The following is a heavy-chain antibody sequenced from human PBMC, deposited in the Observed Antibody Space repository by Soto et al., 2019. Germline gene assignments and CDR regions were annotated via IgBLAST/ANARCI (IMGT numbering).Heavy chain of an antibody. CDR2: IWYDGSNK. Sequence: PGGSLRLSCAASGFTFSSYGMHWVRQAPGKGLEWVAVIWYDGSNKYYADSVKGRFTISRDNSKNTLYLQMNSLRAEDTAVYYCARDNDILTGLDYWGQGTLVTVSS. CDR3: ARDNDILTGLDY. V-gene: IGHV3-33*01. D-gene: IGHD3-9*01. CDR1: GFTFSSYG. J-gene: IGHJ4*02.